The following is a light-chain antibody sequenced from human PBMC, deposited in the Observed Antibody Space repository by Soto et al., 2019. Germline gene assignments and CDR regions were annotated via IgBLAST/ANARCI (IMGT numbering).Light chain of an antibody. J-gene: IGKJ2*01. CDR1: QSISTY. CDR2: DAS. CDR3: QHYNDNSGT. Sequence: DIQMTQSPSTLSASVGDTVTITCRASQSISTYLAWYQQNPGKAPKVLMYDASSLESGVPPRFSGSRSGTEFTLTISSLQPDDFATYYCQHYNDNSGTFGQETKLEIK. V-gene: IGKV1-5*01.